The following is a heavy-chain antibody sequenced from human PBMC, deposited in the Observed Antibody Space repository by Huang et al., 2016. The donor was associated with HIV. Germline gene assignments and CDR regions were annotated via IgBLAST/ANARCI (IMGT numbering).Heavy chain of an antibody. CDR2: ISALKGDT. V-gene: IGHV1-18*04. Sequence: QVQLVQSGAELKKPGASVKVSCKAAGYTFTNYGIGWVRQAPGQGPEWMGWISALKGDTNYVEKFQGRVTRTKDTSTSTAHMELRGLRSDDTAVYYCARGGLRWAYYFDYWGQGTLVSVSS. CDR1: GYTFTNYG. D-gene: IGHD4-17*01. CDR3: ARGGLRWAYYFDY. J-gene: IGHJ4*02.